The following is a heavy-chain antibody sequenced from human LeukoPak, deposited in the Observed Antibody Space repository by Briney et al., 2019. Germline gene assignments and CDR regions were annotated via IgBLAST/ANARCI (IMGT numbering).Heavy chain of an antibody. Sequence: GGSLRLSCAASGSTFSNDWMSWVRQARGKGLAWVGNINQHGSETYYGDSLKGRFTISRDNSKNTLYLHMNRLRAEDTAVYYCARDDNWRPCEYWGQGILVTVSS. V-gene: IGHV3-7*01. D-gene: IGHD3-3*01. J-gene: IGHJ4*02. CDR1: GSTFSNDW. CDR2: INQHGSET. CDR3: ARDDNWRPCEY.